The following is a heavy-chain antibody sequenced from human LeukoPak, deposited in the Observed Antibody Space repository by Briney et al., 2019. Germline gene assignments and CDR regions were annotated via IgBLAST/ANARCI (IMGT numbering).Heavy chain of an antibody. CDR2: INPSGGST. CDR3: ASDRSHYYDSSGYYYTPDAFDI. CDR1: GYTFTSYY. D-gene: IGHD3-22*01. V-gene: IGHV1-46*01. J-gene: IGHJ3*02. Sequence: GASVKVSCKASGYTFTSYYMHWVRQAPGQGLEWMGIINPSGGSTSYAQKFQGRVTMTRDTSTSTVYMELSSLRSEDTAVYYCASDRSHYYDSSGYYYTPDAFDICGQGTMVTVSS.